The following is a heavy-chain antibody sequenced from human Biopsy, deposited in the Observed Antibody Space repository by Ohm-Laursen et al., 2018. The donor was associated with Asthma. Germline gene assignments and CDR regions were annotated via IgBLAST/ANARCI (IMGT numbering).Heavy chain of an antibody. D-gene: IGHD6-19*01. Sequence: SETLSLTCSVYAGSISGFYWSWIRPSPEKGLAWMGYVYWTGSTNYNPSLKSRITMSVDASKNRMFLELTSVTATDTAIYYCVRAVRNEQWLAPFDYWGQGKPVTVSS. J-gene: IGHJ4*02. CDR3: VRAVRNEQWLAPFDY. CDR1: AGSISGFY. CDR2: VYWTGST. V-gene: IGHV4-59*01.